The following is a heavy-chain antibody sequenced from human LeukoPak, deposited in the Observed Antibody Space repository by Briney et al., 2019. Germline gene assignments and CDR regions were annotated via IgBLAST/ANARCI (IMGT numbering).Heavy chain of an antibody. CDR1: GYTFTDYA. D-gene: IGHD6-19*01. Sequence: GASVKVSCKASGYTFTDYAMNWVRRAPGQGLEWMGWINTNTGNPTYAQGITGRFVFFLDTSVSTAYLQISSLKAEDTAIYYCARDSDGPAGAWGQGTLVTVSS. CDR2: INTNTGNP. V-gene: IGHV7-4-1*02. CDR3: ARDSDGPAGA. J-gene: IGHJ5*02.